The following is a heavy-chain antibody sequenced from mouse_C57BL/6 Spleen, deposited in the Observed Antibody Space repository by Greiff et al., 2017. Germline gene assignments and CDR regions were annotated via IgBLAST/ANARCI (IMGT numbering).Heavy chain of an antibody. J-gene: IGHJ2*01. CDR3: TRDYYGSSLGDY. CDR2: ISSGGDYI. V-gene: IGHV5-9-1*02. D-gene: IGHD1-1*01. Sequence: EVKLQESGEGLVKPGGSLKLSCAASGFTFSSSAMSWVRQTPEKRLEWVAYISSGGDYIYYADTVKGRFTISRDNARNTLYLQMSSLKSEDTAMYYWTRDYYGSSLGDYWGQGTTLTVSS. CDR1: GFTFSSSA.